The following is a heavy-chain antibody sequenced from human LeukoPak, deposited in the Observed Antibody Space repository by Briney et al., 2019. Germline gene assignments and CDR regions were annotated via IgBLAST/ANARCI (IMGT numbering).Heavy chain of an antibody. CDR1: GFTFSTYG. D-gene: IGHD3-10*01. V-gene: IGHV3-33*06. J-gene: IGHJ4*02. Sequence: PGRSLRLSCAASGFTFSTYGMHWVRQAPGKGLERVAFIWFDGTDKYYADSVKGRFTISRDNSKNTLDLEMNSLRAEDTAVYYCAKDVGGYYFTYWSGCFDHWGQGTLVTVSS. CDR3: AKDVGGYYFTYWSGCFDH. CDR2: IWFDGTDK.